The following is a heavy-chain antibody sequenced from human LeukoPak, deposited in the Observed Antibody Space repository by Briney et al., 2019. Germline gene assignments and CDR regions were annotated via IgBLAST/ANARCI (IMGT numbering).Heavy chain of an antibody. V-gene: IGHV4-34*01. J-gene: IGHJ4*02. CDR2: INHSGST. Sequence: SETLSLTCAVYGGSFSGYYWSWIRQPPGKGLEWIGEINHSGSTNYNPSLKSRVTISVDTSKNQFSLKLSSVTAADTAAYYCARGTDFWSGYYGYWGQGTLVTVSS. D-gene: IGHD3-3*01. CDR3: ARGTDFWSGYYGY. CDR1: GGSFSGYY.